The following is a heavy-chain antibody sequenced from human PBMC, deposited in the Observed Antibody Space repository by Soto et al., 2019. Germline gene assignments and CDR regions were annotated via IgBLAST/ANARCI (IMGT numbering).Heavy chain of an antibody. Sequence: SETLSLTCTVSGGSIISTTYYWGWLRQPPGKGLEWIGSIYYTGSTFYNPSLKNRVTISVDTSKNQFSLKVNSVTAADRAIYYCERNNLRQWLLDSWGQGTLVTVSS. CDR3: ERNNLRQWLLDS. CDR2: IYYTGST. D-gene: IGHD5-12*01. CDR1: GGSIISTTYY. J-gene: IGHJ4*02. V-gene: IGHV4-39*01.